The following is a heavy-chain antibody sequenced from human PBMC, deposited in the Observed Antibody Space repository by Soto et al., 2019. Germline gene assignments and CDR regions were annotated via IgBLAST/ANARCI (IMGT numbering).Heavy chain of an antibody. Sequence: SETLSLTCTVSGASISSSYWSWIRQSPGKGLEWIGYVYYSGSTNYNPSLKSRVTISVDTSKNQFSLRLRSVTAADTAVYYCARGYYDSSGQSNTFEILGQGTMVTVSS. J-gene: IGHJ3*02. D-gene: IGHD3-22*01. CDR2: VYYSGST. CDR1: GASISSSY. CDR3: ARGYYDSSGQSNTFEI. V-gene: IGHV4-59*01.